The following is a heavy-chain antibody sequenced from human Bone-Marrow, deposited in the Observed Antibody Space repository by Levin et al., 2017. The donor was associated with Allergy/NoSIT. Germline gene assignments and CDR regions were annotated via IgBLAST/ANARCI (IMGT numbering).Heavy chain of an antibody. CDR3: TTYDFWAMEV. CDR1: GFTFSKAW. D-gene: IGHD3/OR15-3a*01. CDR2: IRSKTDGGTT. Sequence: PGGSLRLSCAASGFTFSKAWMSWVRQAPGRGLEWVGRIRSKTDGGTTDYAAPVKGRITFSRDDSKNILYLQMNSLKTEDTAVYYCTTYDFWAMEVWGQGTTVTVSS. V-gene: IGHV3-15*01. J-gene: IGHJ6*02.